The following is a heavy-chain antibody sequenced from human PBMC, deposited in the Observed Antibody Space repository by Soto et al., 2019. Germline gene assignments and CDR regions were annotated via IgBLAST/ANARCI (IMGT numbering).Heavy chain of an antibody. Sequence: EVQLVESGGGLVQPGGSLKLSCAASGFTFTASAVHWVRQASGKGLEWVGRIRSNANSFATTYAASVNGRFTFSRDDSKSTAYLQMNSLKTEDTALYYCTCQGDSNEDVFDYRGQGTLVTVTS. J-gene: IGHJ4*02. D-gene: IGHD4-4*01. CDR3: TCQGDSNEDVFDY. CDR1: GFTFTASA. V-gene: IGHV3-73*02. CDR2: IRSNANSFAT.